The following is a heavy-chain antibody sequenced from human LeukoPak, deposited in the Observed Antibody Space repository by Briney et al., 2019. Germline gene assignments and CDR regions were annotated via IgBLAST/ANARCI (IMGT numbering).Heavy chain of an antibody. CDR2: IYSGGST. CDR1: GFTVGSNY. J-gene: IGHJ6*02. CDR3: ARSYSSSWPIPYYYYGMDV. Sequence: GGSLRLSCAASGFTVGSNYMSWVRQAPGKGLEWVSVIYSGGSTYYADSVEGRSTISRDNSKNTLYLQMNSLRAEDTAVYYCARSYSSSWPIPYYYYGMDVWGQGTTVTVSS. V-gene: IGHV3-66*01. D-gene: IGHD6-13*01.